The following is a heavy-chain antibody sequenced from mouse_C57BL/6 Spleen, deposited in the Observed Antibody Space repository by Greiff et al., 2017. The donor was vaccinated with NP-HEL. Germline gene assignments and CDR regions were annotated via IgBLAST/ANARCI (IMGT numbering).Heavy chain of an antibody. V-gene: IGHV1-26*01. J-gene: IGHJ1*03. Sequence: VQLQQSGPELVKPGASVKISCKASGYTFTDYYMNWVKQSHGKSLEWIGDINPNNGGTSYNQKFKGKATLTVDKSSSTAYMELRSLTSEDSAVYYCARRAGTWYFDVWGTGTTVTVSS. D-gene: IGHD3-3*01. CDR3: ARRAGTWYFDV. CDR2: INPNNGGT. CDR1: GYTFTDYY.